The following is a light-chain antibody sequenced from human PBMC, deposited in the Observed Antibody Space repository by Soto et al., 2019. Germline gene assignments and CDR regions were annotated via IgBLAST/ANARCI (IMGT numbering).Light chain of an antibody. J-gene: IGLJ2*01. Sequence: QSVLTQTPSVSGAPGQKITMSCTGSSSNIGAGYDVHWYQQVPGAAPRLLIYADNNRPSGVPDRFSASKSGTSASLAITGLQGEDEANYYCQSYDTSLSGAIFGEGTKLTVL. CDR1: SSNIGAGYD. CDR2: ADN. CDR3: QSYDTSLSGAI. V-gene: IGLV1-40*01.